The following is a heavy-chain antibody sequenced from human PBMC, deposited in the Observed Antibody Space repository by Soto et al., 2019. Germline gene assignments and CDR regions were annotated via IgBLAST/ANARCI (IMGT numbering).Heavy chain of an antibody. CDR3: ARQYYDFWSGFRNYYYYMDV. J-gene: IGHJ6*03. D-gene: IGHD3-3*01. CDR2: IFSNDEK. CDR1: GFSLSNARMG. V-gene: IGHV2-26*01. Sequence: QVTLKESGPVLVKPTETLTLTCTVSGFSLSNARMGVSWIRQPPGKALEWLAHIFSNDEKSYSTSLKSRLTLSKDTSKSQVVLTMTNMDPVDTATYYCARQYYDFWSGFRNYYYYMDVWGKGTTVTVSS.